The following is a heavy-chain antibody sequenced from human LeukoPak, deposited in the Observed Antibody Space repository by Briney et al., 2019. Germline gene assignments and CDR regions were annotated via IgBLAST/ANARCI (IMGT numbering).Heavy chain of an antibody. J-gene: IGHJ5*02. D-gene: IGHD3-16*01. V-gene: IGHV4-39*01. CDR1: GGSISSSSYY. CDR3: ARRDLGVA. CDR2: IYYSGST. Sequence: SETLSLTCTVSGGSISSSSYYWGWLRQPPGKGLEWIGSIYYSGSTYYNPSLKSRVAVSVDTSKNQFSLKLSSVTAADTAVYYCARRDLGVAWGQGTLVTVSS.